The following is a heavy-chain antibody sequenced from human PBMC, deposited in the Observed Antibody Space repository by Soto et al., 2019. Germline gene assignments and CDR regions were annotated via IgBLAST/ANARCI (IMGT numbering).Heavy chain of an antibody. D-gene: IGHD2-15*01. J-gene: IGHJ3*02. Sequence: GGSLRLSCAASGFTFSSYSMNWVRQAPGKGLEWVSSISSSSSYIYYADSVKGRFTISRDNSKNTLYLQMNSLRAEDTAVYYCAREVRLPRAFDIWGQGTMVTVSS. CDR1: GFTFSSYS. CDR2: ISSSSSYI. CDR3: AREVRLPRAFDI. V-gene: IGHV3-21*04.